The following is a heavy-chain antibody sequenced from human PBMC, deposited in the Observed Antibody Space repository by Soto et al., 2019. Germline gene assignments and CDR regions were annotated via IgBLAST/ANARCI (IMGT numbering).Heavy chain of an antibody. V-gene: IGHV2-26*01. CDR1: GFSLSNARMG. Sequence: QVTLKESGPVLVKPTETLTLTCTVSGFSLSNARMGVTWIRQPPGKALEWLAHIFSNDEKSYSTSLKSRLTISKETSKSQVVLTKTNMDPVDTATYYCARHGRGVGARPLDYWGQGTLVTASS. J-gene: IGHJ4*02. D-gene: IGHD1-26*01. CDR2: IFSNDEK. CDR3: ARHGRGVGARPLDY.